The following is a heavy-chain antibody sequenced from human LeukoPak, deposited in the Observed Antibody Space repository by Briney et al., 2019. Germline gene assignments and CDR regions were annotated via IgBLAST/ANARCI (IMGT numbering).Heavy chain of an antibody. J-gene: IGHJ4*02. V-gene: IGHV4-4*07. D-gene: IGHD1-26*01. CDR2: IYTSGST. Sequence: SETLSLTCTVSGGSISSYYCSWIRQPAGKGLEWIGRIYTSGSTNYNPSLKSRVTMAVDTSKNQFSLKLTSVTAADTAEYYCARESPAFSGSYYYFDYWGQGALVTVSS. CDR3: ARESPAFSGSYYYFDY. CDR1: GGSISSYY.